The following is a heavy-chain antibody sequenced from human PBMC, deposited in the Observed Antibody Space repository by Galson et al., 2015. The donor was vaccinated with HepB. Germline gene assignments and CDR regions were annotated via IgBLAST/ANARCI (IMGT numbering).Heavy chain of an antibody. CDR2: ISYDGSNK. CDR3: AKDPHPLMVYANSGMDV. J-gene: IGHJ6*02. Sequence: SLRLSCAASGFTFSSYGMHWVRQAPGKGLEWVAVISYDGSNKYYADSVKGRFTISRDNSKNTLYLQMNSLRAEDTAVYYCAKDPHPLMVYANSGMDVWGQGTTVTVSS. CDR1: GFTFSSYG. D-gene: IGHD2-8*01. V-gene: IGHV3-30*18.